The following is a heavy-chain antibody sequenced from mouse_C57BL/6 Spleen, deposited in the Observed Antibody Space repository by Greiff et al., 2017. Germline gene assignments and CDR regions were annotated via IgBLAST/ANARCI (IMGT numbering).Heavy chain of an antibody. V-gene: IGHV8-12*01. CDR1: GFSLSTSGMG. CDR3: ARRESYGSSYWFAY. CDR2: IYWDDDK. Sequence: QVTLKESGPGILQSSQTLSLTCSFSGFSLSTSGMGVSWIRQPSGKGLEWLAHIYWDDDKRYNPSLKSRLTISKDTSRNQVFLKITSVDTADTATYYCARRESYGSSYWFAYWGQGTLVTVSA. J-gene: IGHJ3*01. D-gene: IGHD1-1*01.